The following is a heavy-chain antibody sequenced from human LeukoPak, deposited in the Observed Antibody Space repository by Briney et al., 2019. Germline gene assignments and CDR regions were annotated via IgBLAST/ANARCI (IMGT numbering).Heavy chain of an antibody. CDR2: LYSGGDT. D-gene: IGHD2-21*01. Sequence: GGSLRLSCAASGFTVSSNYMTWVRQAPGKGLEWVSALYSGGDTYYADSVKGRFTISRDNSKNTLYLQLNTLRAEDTAVYYCARYIPSCGGNCNDGFDIWGQGTMVTVSS. CDR1: GFTVSSNY. J-gene: IGHJ3*02. V-gene: IGHV3-53*01. CDR3: ARYIPSCGGNCNDGFDI.